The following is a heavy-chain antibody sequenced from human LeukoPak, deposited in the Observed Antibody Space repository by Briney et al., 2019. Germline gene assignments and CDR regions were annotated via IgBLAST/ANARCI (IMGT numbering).Heavy chain of an antibody. CDR3: TRDGGVGY. CDR1: GFTFSSYS. V-gene: IGHV3-21*01. CDR2: ISSGNSYI. J-gene: IGHJ4*02. D-gene: IGHD3-16*01. Sequence: GGSLRLSCAASGFTFSSYSMKWVRQAPGKGLEWVSSISSGNSYIYYGDSVKGRFTISRDNAKNSLYLQMSSLRAEDTAVYYCTRDGGVGYWGQGTLVTVSS.